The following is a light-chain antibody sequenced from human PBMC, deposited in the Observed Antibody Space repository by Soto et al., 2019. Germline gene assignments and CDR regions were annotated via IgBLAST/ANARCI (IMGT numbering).Light chain of an antibody. Sequence: EIVLTQSPATLSLSPGERATLSCRASQSVSNYLAWYQQKPGQAPRLLIYDASNRATGIPARFSGSGSGTDFTLTIGSLEPEDFAVYYCQQRTNWPLLTFGGGTKVEIK. CDR3: QQRTNWPLLT. CDR2: DAS. CDR1: QSVSNY. V-gene: IGKV3-11*01. J-gene: IGKJ4*01.